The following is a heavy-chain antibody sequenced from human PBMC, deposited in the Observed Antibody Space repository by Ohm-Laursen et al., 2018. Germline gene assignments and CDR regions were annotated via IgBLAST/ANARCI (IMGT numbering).Heavy chain of an antibody. J-gene: IGHJ2*01. D-gene: IGHD5-24*01. V-gene: IGHV3-23*01. Sequence: SLRLSCAASGFTFSSYAMTWVRQAPGKGLEWVSAISGSGGSTYYADSVKGRFTISRDNSKNTLYLQMNSLRAEDTAVYYCARDGGRLTTIRWYFDLWGRGTLVTVSS. CDR3: ARDGGRLTTIRWYFDL. CDR2: ISGSGGST. CDR1: GFTFSSYA.